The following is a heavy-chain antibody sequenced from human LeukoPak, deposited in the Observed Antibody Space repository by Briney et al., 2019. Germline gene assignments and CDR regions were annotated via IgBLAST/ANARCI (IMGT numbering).Heavy chain of an antibody. CDR3: ARDKTTLRRGSGYGWFDP. CDR1: GYTFINYD. J-gene: IGHJ5*02. D-gene: IGHD3-22*01. V-gene: IGHV7-4-1*02. CDR2: INTNTGNP. Sequence: ASVKVSCKASGYTFINYDFSWVRQAPGQGLEWMGWINTNTGNPTYAQGFTGRFVFSLDTSVSTAYLQISSLKAEDTAVYYCARDKTTLRRGSGYGWFDPWGQGTLVTVSS.